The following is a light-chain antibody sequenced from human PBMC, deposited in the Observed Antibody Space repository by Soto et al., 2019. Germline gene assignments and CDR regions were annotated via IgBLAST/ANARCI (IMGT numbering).Light chain of an antibody. CDR3: PQSDSTPYS. V-gene: IGKV1-39*01. Sequence: DIQMTQSPPSLSASVGDRVTITCRASQSISSSLNWYQHKPGKAPKVLIYAASSLQSGVPSRFSGSRYGPDFTLTISSLQPEDFATYHWPQSDSTPYSFGQGTKLEIK. J-gene: IGKJ2*01. CDR2: AAS. CDR1: QSISSS.